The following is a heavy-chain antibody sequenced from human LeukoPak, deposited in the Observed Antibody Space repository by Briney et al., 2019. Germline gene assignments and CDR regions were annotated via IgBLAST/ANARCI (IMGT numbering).Heavy chain of an antibody. D-gene: IGHD6-19*01. CDR3: ARKGAVAGYFDY. Sequence: GGSLRLSCAASGSTFTSYWMTWVRQAPGKGLEWVANIKQDGSEKYYVDSVKGRFTISRDNAKNSLYLQMNSLRAEDTAVYYCARKGAVAGYFDYWGQGTLVTVSS. CDR2: IKQDGSEK. V-gene: IGHV3-7*01. CDR1: GSTFTSYW. J-gene: IGHJ4*02.